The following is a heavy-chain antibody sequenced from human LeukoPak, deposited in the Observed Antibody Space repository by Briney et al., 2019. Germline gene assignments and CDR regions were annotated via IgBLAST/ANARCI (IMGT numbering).Heavy chain of an antibody. CDR2: IYYSGST. CDR3: ARSDRAYGDYSGFDY. Sequence: SETLSLTCTVSGGSISSYYWAWIRQPPGKGLEWMGYIYYSGSTKYNPSLESRVTISVDTSKNQFSLKLSSVTAADTAVYYCARSDRAYGDYSGFDYWGQGTLVTVSS. V-gene: IGHV4-59*08. D-gene: IGHD4-17*01. CDR1: GGSISSYY. J-gene: IGHJ4*02.